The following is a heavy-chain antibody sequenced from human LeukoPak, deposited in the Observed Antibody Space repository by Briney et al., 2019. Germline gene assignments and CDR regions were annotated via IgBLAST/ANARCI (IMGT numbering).Heavy chain of an antibody. CDR3: VRGRIAPDY. V-gene: IGHV3-23*01. Sequence: PGRSLRLSCTASAFTFSDYGMTWVRQAPGKGLEWVSGISGSGDKTWYAESVKGRFTISRDNSKNTLYLQMNNLRAEDTAIYYCVRGRIAPDYWGQGTLGTVSS. CDR2: ISGSGDKT. CDR1: AFTFSDYG. D-gene: IGHD6-13*01. J-gene: IGHJ4*02.